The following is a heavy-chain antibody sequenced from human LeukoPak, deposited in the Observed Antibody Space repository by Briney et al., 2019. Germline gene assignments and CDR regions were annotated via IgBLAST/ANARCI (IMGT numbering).Heavy chain of an antibody. CDR1: GGSISSYY. J-gene: IGHJ1*01. D-gene: IGHD4-11*01. Sequence: SETLSLTCTVSGGSISSYYWSWIRQPPGKGLEWIGYIYYSGSTNYNPSLKSRVTISVDTSKNQFSLKLSSVTAADTAVYYCAKRSSNFGSEYFQQWGPGTLVTVSS. V-gene: IGHV4-59*01. CDR3: AKRSSNFGSEYFQQ. CDR2: IYYSGST.